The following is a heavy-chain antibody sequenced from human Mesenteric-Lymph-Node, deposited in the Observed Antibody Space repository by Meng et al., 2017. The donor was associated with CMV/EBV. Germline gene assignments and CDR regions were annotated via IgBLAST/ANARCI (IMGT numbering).Heavy chain of an antibody. CDR2: INSDGSDT. D-gene: IGHD1-14*01. J-gene: IGHJ3*02. CDR1: EFTFSDYW. V-gene: IGHV3-74*01. Sequence: GEPLKISCVASEFTFSDYWMHWVRQAPGKGLVWVSRINSDGSDTSYADSVKGRFTISRDNAKNTLYVQMNSLRAEDTAVYYCARGYISGGLDIGGQGTRGTVSS. CDR3: ARGYISGGLDI.